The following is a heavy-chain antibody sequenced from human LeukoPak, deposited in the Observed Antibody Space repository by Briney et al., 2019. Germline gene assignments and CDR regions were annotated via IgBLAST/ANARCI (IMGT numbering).Heavy chain of an antibody. V-gene: IGHV3-7*01. CDR2: IKQDGNDK. D-gene: IGHD1-1*01. J-gene: IGHJ4*02. CDR3: TRDASGGAWKYFDH. Sequence: PGGSLRLSCAASGFTFSTYWMSWVRQAPGKGLEWVANIKQDGNDKYYVDSAKGRFTISRDNAKSSLYLQMNSLRAEDTAVYYCTRDASGGAWKYFDHWGQGTLVTVSS. CDR1: GFTFSTYW.